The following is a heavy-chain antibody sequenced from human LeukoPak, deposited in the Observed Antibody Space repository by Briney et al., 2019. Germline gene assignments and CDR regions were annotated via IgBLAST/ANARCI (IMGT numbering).Heavy chain of an antibody. J-gene: IGHJ4*02. V-gene: IGHV3-48*02. D-gene: IGHD3-3*01. CDR1: GFTFSGYW. CDR3: ASGGQTRYCDFWSGYYFDY. CDR2: ISSSSSTI. Sequence: GGSLRLSCADSGFTFSGYWMNWVRQAPGKGLEWVSYISSSSSTIYYADSVKGRFTISRDNAKNSLYLQMNSLRDEDTAVYYCASGGQTRYCDFWSGYYFDYWGQGTLVTVSS.